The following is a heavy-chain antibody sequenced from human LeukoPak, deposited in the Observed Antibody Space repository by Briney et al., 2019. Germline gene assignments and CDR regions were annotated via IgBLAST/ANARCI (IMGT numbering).Heavy chain of an antibody. CDR1: GFTFSSYA. Sequence: GGSLRLSCAASGFTFSSYAMSWVRQAPGKELEWVSAISGSGGSTYYADSVKGRFTISRDNSKNTLYLQMNSLRAEDTAVYYCAKEGYDILTAQSHDAFDIWGQGTMVTVSS. CDR3: AKEGYDILTAQSHDAFDI. D-gene: IGHD3-9*01. J-gene: IGHJ3*02. V-gene: IGHV3-23*01. CDR2: ISGSGGST.